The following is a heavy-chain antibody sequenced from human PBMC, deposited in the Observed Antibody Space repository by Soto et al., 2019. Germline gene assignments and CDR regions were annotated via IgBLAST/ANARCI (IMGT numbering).Heavy chain of an antibody. V-gene: IGHV1-69*12. CDR2: IIPMYGTA. CDR3: ARDRGYNWNSRTFDI. CDR1: GGSFSSYA. Sequence: QVQLVQSGAEVKKSGSSVKVSCKASGGSFSSYAISWVRHAPGQGLEWMGGIIPMYGTANYAQKFQGRVTITVDESTSTAYMELSSLRSEDTAVYYCARDRGYNWNSRTFDIWGQGTLVTVSS. J-gene: IGHJ3*02. D-gene: IGHD1-7*01.